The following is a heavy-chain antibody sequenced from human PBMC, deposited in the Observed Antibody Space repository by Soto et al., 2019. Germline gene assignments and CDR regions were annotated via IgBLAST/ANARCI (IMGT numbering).Heavy chain of an antibody. CDR3: VTDRGGGMDV. D-gene: IGHD3-10*01. CDR1: GFTFSDAW. V-gene: IGHV3-15*01. J-gene: IGHJ6*01. CDR2: IKRKIDGETT. Sequence: EVQLVESGGGMVMPGGSLRLSCAASGFTFSDAWMTSIRQAPGKGLQCVGRIKRKIDGETTDYAAPVKGRFTISRDDSKNTLYLQMNSLKVEDTAMYYCVTDRGGGMDVWGQGTTVTVSS.